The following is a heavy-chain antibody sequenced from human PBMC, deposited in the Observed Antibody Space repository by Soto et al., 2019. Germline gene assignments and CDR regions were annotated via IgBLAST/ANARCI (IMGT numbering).Heavy chain of an antibody. Sequence: QVQLQESCPGLVEPSGTLSLTCGVSGDSFSSSNWWTWIRQPPGKGLEWIGDILHTGHTDYSPSLRRRITISIDTSKKEFSLHLTSVTATDTAVYYCARSPRRVDGKWFFDYWGPGVLVTVSS. V-gene: IGHV4-4*02. CDR2: ILHTGHT. CDR1: GDSFSSSNW. CDR3: ARSPRRVDGKWFFDY. J-gene: IGHJ4*02. D-gene: IGHD3-22*01.